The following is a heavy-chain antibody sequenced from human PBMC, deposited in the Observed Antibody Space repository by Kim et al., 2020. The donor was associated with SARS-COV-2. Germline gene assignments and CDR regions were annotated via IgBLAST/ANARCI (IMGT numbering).Heavy chain of an antibody. CDR3: AKAIVAVRREGATPYYMDV. Sequence: GRFTISRDNAKNRLYLQMNSLRAEERAVYYCAKAIVAVRREGATPYYMDVWGKGTTVTVSS. V-gene: IGHV3-23*01. D-gene: IGHD6-6*01. J-gene: IGHJ6*03.